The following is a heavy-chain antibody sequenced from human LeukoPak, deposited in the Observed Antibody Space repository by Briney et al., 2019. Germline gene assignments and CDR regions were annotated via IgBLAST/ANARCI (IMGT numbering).Heavy chain of an antibody. CDR1: GFTFSSAN. J-gene: IGHJ4*02. CDR2: ISYDGTKT. CDR3: EREWFGESN. V-gene: IGHV3-30*04. Sequence: GGSLRLSCALSGFTFSSANMHCVRQSPGKGLEWVALISYDGTKTYYAESVQGRFTVSRDNSKNTLFLQMNSLSAEDTAMYYCEREWFGESNWGQGTRVTVSS. D-gene: IGHD3-10*01.